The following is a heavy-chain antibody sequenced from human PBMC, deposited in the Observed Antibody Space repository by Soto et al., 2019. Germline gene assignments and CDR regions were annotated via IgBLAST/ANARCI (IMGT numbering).Heavy chain of an antibody. CDR2: ISAYNGNT. CDR1: GYTFTSYG. Sequence: ASVKVSCKASGYTFTSYGISWVRQAPGQGLEWMGWISAYNGNTNYAQKLQGRDTMTTDTSTSTAYMELRSLRSDDTAVYYCARAQLLTYYYYMDVWGKGTTVTVSS. CDR3: ARAQLLTYYYYMDV. J-gene: IGHJ6*03. D-gene: IGHD2-2*01. V-gene: IGHV1-18*01.